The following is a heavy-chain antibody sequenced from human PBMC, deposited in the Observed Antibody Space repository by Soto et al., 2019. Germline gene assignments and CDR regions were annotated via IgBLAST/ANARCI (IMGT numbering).Heavy chain of an antibody. J-gene: IGHJ4*02. Sequence: SLKISCKGAGYSFAGYWITWVRQKPGKGLEWMGRIDPSDSQTYYSPSFRGHVTISVTKSITTVFLQWSSLRASDTAMYYCARQIYDSDTGPNFQYYFDSWGQGTPVTVSS. CDR1: GYSFAGYW. CDR3: ARQIYDSDTGPNFQYYFDS. V-gene: IGHV5-10-1*01. CDR2: IDPSDSQT. D-gene: IGHD3-22*01.